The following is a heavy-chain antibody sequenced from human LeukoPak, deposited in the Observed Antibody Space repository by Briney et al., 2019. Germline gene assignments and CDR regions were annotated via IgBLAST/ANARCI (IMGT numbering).Heavy chain of an antibody. V-gene: IGHV4-34*01. J-gene: IGHJ6*02. CDR1: GGSFSGYY. CDR2: INHSGST. Sequence: KTSETLSLTCAVYGGSFSGYYWSWIRQPPGKGLEWIGEINHSGSTNYNPSLESRVTMSVDTSKNQFSLTLSSVTAADTAVYYCARDSRDYGSGSYWDVWGQGATVTVSS. CDR3: ARDSRDYGSGSYWDV. D-gene: IGHD3-10*01.